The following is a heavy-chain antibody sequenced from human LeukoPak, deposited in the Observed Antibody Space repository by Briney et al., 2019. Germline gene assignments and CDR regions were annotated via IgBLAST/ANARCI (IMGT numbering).Heavy chain of an antibody. D-gene: IGHD6-6*01. J-gene: IGHJ4*02. CDR3: ARGTYGSSSVAY. CDR1: GGSISSYY. V-gene: IGHV4-59*01. Sequence: SETLSLTCTVSGGSISSYYWSWIRQPPGKGLEWIGYIYYSGSTNYNPSLKSRVTISVDTSKNQFSLKLSSVTAADTAVYYCARGTYGSSSVAYWGQGTLVTVSS. CDR2: IYYSGST.